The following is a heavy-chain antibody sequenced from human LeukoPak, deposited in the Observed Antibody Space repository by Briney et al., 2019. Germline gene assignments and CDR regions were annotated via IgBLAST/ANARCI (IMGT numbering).Heavy chain of an antibody. J-gene: IGHJ4*02. D-gene: IGHD2-2*01. V-gene: IGHV3-53*01. CDR1: GFTVSSNY. Sequence: GGSLRLSCAASGFTVSSNYMSWVRQAPGKGLEWVSVIYSGGSTYYADSVKGRFTISRDNSKNTLYLQMNSLRAEGTAVYYCARDYCSSTSCLFDYWGQGTLVTVSS. CDR3: ARDYCSSTSCLFDY. CDR2: IYSGGST.